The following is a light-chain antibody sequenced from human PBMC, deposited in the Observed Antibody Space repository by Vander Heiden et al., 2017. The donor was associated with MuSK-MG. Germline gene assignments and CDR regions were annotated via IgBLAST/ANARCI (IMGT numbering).Light chain of an antibody. CDR1: QSVSSN. J-gene: IGKJ1*01. Sequence: IVITQSPATLSVSPGERSSLYCRASQSVSSNLAWYQQKPGHAPRLLIYGASTRATGIPARFSGSGSGTEFTLTISSLQSEDFAVYYCQQDNNCPRTFGQGTNLEIK. V-gene: IGKV3-15*01. CDR3: QQDNNCPRT. CDR2: GAS.